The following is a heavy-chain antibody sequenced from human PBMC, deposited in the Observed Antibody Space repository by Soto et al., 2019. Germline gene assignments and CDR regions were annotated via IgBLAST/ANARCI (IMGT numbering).Heavy chain of an antibody. CDR3: AKAVSSRRWFDP. D-gene: IGHD3-16*01. Sequence: QVQLQESGPGLVKPSETLSLTCAVSGASIRSYHWSWIRQPAGKGLEWIGRMQHTGNTNYNPSLKRPDTMSVDTSKNQISLKMTSLTAADTAVYFCAKAVSSRRWFDPWGQGIRVIVSS. V-gene: IGHV4-4*07. J-gene: IGHJ5*02. CDR1: GASIRSYH. CDR2: MQHTGNT.